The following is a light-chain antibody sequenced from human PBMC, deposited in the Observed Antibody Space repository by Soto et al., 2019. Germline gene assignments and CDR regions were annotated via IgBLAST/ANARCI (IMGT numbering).Light chain of an antibody. J-gene: IGLJ1*01. CDR3: SSYAGSNRV. Sequence: QSVLTQPASVSGSPGQSLTISCTGTTSDIGFYDYVSWYQQHPGKAPKLLIYEVSERPSGVPDRFSGSKSGNTASLTVSGLQAEDEADYYCSSYAGSNRVFGTGTKVTVL. CDR1: TSDIGFYDY. V-gene: IGLV2-8*01. CDR2: EVS.